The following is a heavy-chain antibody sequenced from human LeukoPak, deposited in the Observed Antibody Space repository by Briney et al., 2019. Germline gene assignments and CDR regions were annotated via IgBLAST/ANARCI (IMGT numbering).Heavy chain of an antibody. V-gene: IGHV4-34*01. CDR3: ARDEVAATLGY. CDR1: GGSFSGYY. J-gene: IGHJ4*02. CDR2: INHSGST. D-gene: IGHD2-15*01. Sequence: PSETLSLTCAVYGGSFSGYYWSWIRQPPGKGLEWIGEINHSGSTNYNPSLKSRVTISVDTSKNQFSLKLSSVTVADTAVYYCARDEVAATLGYWGQGTLITVSS.